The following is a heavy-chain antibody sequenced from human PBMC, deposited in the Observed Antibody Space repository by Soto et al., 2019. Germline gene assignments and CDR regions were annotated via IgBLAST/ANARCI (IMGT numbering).Heavy chain of an antibody. D-gene: IGHD3-9*01. CDR3: AASYYAILTGHFAFDI. J-gene: IGHJ3*02. V-gene: IGHV4-59*01. Sequence: SQTMSLTCPVSGGSISSYYSSWIRKPPGKGLEWIGYIYYSGSTNYNPSPKSRVTISVDTSKTQFSLDLGSVTAADTAVYFCAASYYAILTGHFAFDIWGHGTMVTVSS. CDR2: IYYSGST. CDR1: GGSISSYY.